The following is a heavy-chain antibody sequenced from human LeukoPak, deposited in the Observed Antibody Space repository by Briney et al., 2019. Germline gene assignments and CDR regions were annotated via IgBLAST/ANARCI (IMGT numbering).Heavy chain of an antibody. Sequence: GGSLRLSCIGTGFTFSSDAMGWVRQAPGKGLEWVSVIFSGGSTFYTDSVKGRFTISRDNSKNALYLQMNSLRDEDTAVYYCTTRSSGWYGDRGQGTLVTVSS. CDR2: IFSGGST. D-gene: IGHD6-19*01. J-gene: IGHJ4*02. CDR1: GFTFSSDA. V-gene: IGHV3-53*01. CDR3: TTRSSGWYGD.